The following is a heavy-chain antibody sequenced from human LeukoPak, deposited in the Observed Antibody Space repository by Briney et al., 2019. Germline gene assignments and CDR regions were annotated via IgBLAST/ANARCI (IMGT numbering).Heavy chain of an antibody. Sequence: PSQTLSLTCAVSGGSISSGGYSWSWIRQPPGKGLEWIGYIYHSGSTYYNPSLKSRVTISVDTSKNQFSLKLSSVTAADTAVYYCARGRPDPMSHYDFWSGYYTDYWDQGTLVTVSS. CDR2: IYHSGST. J-gene: IGHJ4*02. D-gene: IGHD3-3*01. V-gene: IGHV4-30-2*01. CDR3: ARGRPDPMSHYDFWSGYYTDY. CDR1: GGSISSGGYS.